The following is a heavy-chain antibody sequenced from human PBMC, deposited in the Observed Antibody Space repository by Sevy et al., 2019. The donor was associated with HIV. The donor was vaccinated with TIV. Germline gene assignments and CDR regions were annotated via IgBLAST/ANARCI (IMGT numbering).Heavy chain of an antibody. CDR2: ISAYNGNT. CDR3: ARDWAPGYYYDAIGVKRDYYFDY. J-gene: IGHJ4*02. D-gene: IGHD3-22*01. CDR1: DYTFSTQG. Sequence: ASVKVSCKASDYTFSTQGFNWVRQAPGQGLEWMGWISAYNGNTKYAQKFQGRVTMTTDTSTRTAYMELRSLPSDETAVYYCARDWAPGYYYDAIGVKRDYYFDYWGQGTLVTVSS. V-gene: IGHV1-18*01.